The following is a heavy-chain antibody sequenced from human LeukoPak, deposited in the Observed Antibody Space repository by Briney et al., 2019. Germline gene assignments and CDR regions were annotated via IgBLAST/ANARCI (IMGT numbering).Heavy chain of an antibody. J-gene: IGHJ4*02. Sequence: GGSLRLSCAASGFTFSSYGMHWVRQAPGKGLEWVAVIWYDGSNKYYADSVKGRFTISRDNSTNTLNLQMNGLRAEDTAVYYCARAYSSPYYYDSSGYCEIWGQGTLVTVSS. V-gene: IGHV3-33*01. CDR3: ARAYSSPYYYDSSGYCEI. CDR2: IWYDGSNK. D-gene: IGHD3-22*01. CDR1: GFTFSSYG.